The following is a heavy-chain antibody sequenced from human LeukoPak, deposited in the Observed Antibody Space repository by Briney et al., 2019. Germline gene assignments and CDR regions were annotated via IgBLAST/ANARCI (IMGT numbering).Heavy chain of an antibody. CDR1: GFTFSNAW. CDR2: IKSKTDGGTT. V-gene: IGHV3-15*01. J-gene: IGHJ1*01. Sequence: GGSLRLSCAASGFTFSNAWMSWVRQAPGKGLEWVGRIKSKTDGGTTDYAAPVKGRFTISRDGSKDTLYLQMNSLRTEDTAVYYCTSLRGSSSQYFQYWGQGTLVTVSS. CDR3: TSLRGSSSQYFQY. D-gene: IGHD6-13*01.